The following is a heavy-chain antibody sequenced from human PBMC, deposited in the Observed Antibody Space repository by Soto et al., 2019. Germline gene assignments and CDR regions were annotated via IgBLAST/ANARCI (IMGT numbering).Heavy chain of an antibody. V-gene: IGHV4-31*03. J-gene: IGHJ5*02. CDR3: ARTMIVVRFDP. Sequence: SETLSLTCTVSGGSISSGGYYWSWIRQHPGKGLEWIGYIYYSGSTYYNPSLKSRVTISVDTSKSQFSLKLSSVTAADTAVYYCARTMIVVRFDPWGQGTRGTVSS. CDR2: IYYSGST. CDR1: GGSISSGGYY. D-gene: IGHD3-22*01.